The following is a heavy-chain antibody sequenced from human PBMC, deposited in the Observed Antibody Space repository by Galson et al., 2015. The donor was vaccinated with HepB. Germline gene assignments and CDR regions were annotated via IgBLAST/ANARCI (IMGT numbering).Heavy chain of an antibody. J-gene: IGHJ3*01. CDR3: VKWARPGYGYFSEGFDV. CDR1: FTFSNYA. CDR2: ISDGGDDT. D-gene: IGHD2-2*03. V-gene: IGHV3-23*01. Sequence: FTFSNYAMSWVRQAPGKGLEWVSAISDGGDDTYYADSVRGRFTISRDNFKNTLYLQMNSLRAEDTAAYYCVKWARPGYGYFSEGFDVWGQGTMVTVSS.